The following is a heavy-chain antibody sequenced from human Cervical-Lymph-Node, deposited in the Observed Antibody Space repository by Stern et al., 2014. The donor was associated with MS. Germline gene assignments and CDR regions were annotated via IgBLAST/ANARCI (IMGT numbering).Heavy chain of an antibody. CDR1: GGSLSTLD. CDR2: IMPLLGTA. D-gene: IGHD6-13*01. V-gene: IGHV1-69*19. J-gene: IGHJ4*02. CDR3: ARHQAGIAAN. Sequence: VHLVESGAEVKRPESSVKISCKTSGGSLSTLDISWVRQAPGQGPEWMGEIMPLLGTAHYAQKFKGRLTITADDSTSTVYMELSSLKSEDTAIYFCARHQAGIAANWGQGTLVTVTS.